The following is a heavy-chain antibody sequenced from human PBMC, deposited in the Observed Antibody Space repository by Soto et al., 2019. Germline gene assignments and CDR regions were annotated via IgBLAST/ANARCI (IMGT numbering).Heavy chain of an antibody. Sequence: ASVKVSCKASGYTFTSYDINWVRQATGQGLEWMGWMNPNSGNTGYAQKFQGRVTMTRNTSISTAYMELSSLRSEDTAVYYCARRVEMATSTLNIYYGMDVWGQGTTVTVSS. J-gene: IGHJ6*02. V-gene: IGHV1-8*01. D-gene: IGHD5-12*01. CDR3: ARRVEMATSTLNIYYGMDV. CDR2: MNPNSGNT. CDR1: GYTFTSYD.